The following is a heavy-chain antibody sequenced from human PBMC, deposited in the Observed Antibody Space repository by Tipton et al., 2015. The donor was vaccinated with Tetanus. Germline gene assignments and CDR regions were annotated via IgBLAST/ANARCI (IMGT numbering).Heavy chain of an antibody. CDR2: ISSSSSYI. CDR3: ARDLDTAMAFDY. D-gene: IGHD5-18*01. J-gene: IGHJ4*02. CDR1: GFTFSSYS. Sequence: SLRLSCAASGFTFSSYSMTWVRQAPGKGLEWVSSISSSSSYIYYADSVKGRFTISRDNAKNSLYLKMNSLRAEDTAVYYCARDLDTAMAFDYWGQGALVTVSS. V-gene: IGHV3-21*01.